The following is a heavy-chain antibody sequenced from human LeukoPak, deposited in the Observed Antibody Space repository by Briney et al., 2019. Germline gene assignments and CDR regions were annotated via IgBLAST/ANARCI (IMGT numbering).Heavy chain of an antibody. D-gene: IGHD4-17*01. Sequence: GGSLRLSCAASGFTFSNYWMTWVRQAPGKGLEWVANITRDGSERYYVDSVKGRFTISRDNVKNSLYLQMNSLRAEDTAVYYCASAGTSYGAQFFDYWGQGTLVTVSS. CDR1: GFTFSNYW. CDR2: ITRDGSER. CDR3: ASAGTSYGAQFFDY. V-gene: IGHV3-7*01. J-gene: IGHJ4*02.